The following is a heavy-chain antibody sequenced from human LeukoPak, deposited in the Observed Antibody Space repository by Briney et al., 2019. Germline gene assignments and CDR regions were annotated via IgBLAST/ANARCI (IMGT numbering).Heavy chain of an antibody. V-gene: IGHV4/OR15-8*01. D-gene: IGHD6-13*01. J-gene: IGHJ4*02. CDR3: ARVVAAARWTPFDY. CDR2: IFHNGSP. CDR1: GDSFSSDNW. Sequence: PSETLSLTCVVFGDSFSSDNWWNWVRQPPGKGLEWIGEIFHNGSPNYNPSLKSRVTMSVDKSTNQFSLRLSSVTAADTAKYYCARVVAAARWTPFDYWGQGTLVTVSS.